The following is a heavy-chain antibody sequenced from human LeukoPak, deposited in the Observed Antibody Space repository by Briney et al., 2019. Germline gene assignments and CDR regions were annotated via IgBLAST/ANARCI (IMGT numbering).Heavy chain of an antibody. CDR3: AKDRQWLVRSYFDY. Sequence: EGSLRLPCAASGFTFSSYAMSWVRQAPGKGLEWVSAISGSGGSTYYADSVKGRFTISRDNSKNTLYLQMNSLRAEDTAVYYCAKDRQWLVRSYFDYWGQGTLVTVSS. V-gene: IGHV3-23*01. CDR2: ISGSGGST. CDR1: GFTFSSYA. D-gene: IGHD6-19*01. J-gene: IGHJ4*02.